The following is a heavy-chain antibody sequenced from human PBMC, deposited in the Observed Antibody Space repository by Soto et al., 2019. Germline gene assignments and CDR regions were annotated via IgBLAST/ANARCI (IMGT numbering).Heavy chain of an antibody. Sequence: ASAEVSCKSSGYTFTSCGIIWVRQATGQGLEWMGWISAYNGNTNYAQKLQGRVTMTTDTSTSTAYIELRSLRSDDTAVYYCARDKFGTLARGARGFPWGDAFDIWGQGTMVNVS. CDR3: ARDKFGTLARGARGFPWGDAFDI. CDR2: ISAYNGNT. CDR1: GYTFTSCG. V-gene: IGHV1-18*01. D-gene: IGHD3-10*01. J-gene: IGHJ3*02.